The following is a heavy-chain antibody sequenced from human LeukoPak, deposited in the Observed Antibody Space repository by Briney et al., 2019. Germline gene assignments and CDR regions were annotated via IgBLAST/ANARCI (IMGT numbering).Heavy chain of an antibody. D-gene: IGHD4-17*01. J-gene: IGHJ4*02. V-gene: IGHV5-51*01. Sequence: GESLKISCKASGYSFTDYWIGWVRQMPGKGLEWMGIIFPGDSDTRYSPSFQGQVTISADKSISTAYLQWSSLKASDTAIYYCARHPGDYFYLDYWGQGTLVTVSS. CDR2: IFPGDSDT. CDR1: GYSFTDYW. CDR3: ARHPGDYFYLDY.